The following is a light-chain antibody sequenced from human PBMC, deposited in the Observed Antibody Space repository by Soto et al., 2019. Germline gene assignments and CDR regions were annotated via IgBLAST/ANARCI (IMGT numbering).Light chain of an antibody. CDR3: QQYGTSYM. J-gene: IGKJ3*01. Sequence: EIVLTQSPGTLSLSPGERATLSCRASQSVSDSYLAWYQQKPGQAPRLLINASSRATGIPGRFSGSGSGTDFTLTISRLEPEDFAVYYCQQYGTSYMFGHGTKLDIK. V-gene: IGKV3-20*01. CDR2: AS. CDR1: QSVSDSY.